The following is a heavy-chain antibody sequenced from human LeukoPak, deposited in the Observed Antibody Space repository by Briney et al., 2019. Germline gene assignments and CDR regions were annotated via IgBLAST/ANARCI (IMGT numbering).Heavy chain of an antibody. CDR2: IIPIFGTA. J-gene: IGHJ4*02. CDR3: ARDSPPYCGGDCYVDY. Sequence: GASVKVSCKASGGTFSSYAISWVRQAPGQGLEWMGGIIPIFGTANYAQKFQGRVTITADESTSTAYMELSSLRSEDTAVYYCARDSPPYCGGDCYVDYWGQGTLVTVSS. CDR1: GGTFSSYA. D-gene: IGHD2-21*01. V-gene: IGHV1-69*13.